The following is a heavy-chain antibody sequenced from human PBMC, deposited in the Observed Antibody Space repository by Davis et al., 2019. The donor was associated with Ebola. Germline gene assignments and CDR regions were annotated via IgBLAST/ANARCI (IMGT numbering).Heavy chain of an antibody. CDR3: ARVIAARRGGDY. D-gene: IGHD6-6*01. CDR1: GGTFSSYA. V-gene: IGHV1-69*13. CDR2: IIPIFGTA. Sequence: SVKVSCKASGGTFSSYAICWVRQAPGQGLEWMGGIIPIFGTANYAQKFQGRVTITADESTSTAYMELSSLRSDDTAVYYCARVIAARRGGDYWGQGTLVTVSS. J-gene: IGHJ4*02.